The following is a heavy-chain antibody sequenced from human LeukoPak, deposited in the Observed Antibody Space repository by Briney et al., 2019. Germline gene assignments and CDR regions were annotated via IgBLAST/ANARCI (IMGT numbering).Heavy chain of an antibody. J-gene: IGHJ4*02. V-gene: IGHV1-69*05. D-gene: IGHD6-13*01. CDR2: IIPIFGTA. Sequence: SVKVSCKASGGTFTSYAISWVRQAPGQGLEWMGGIIPIFGTANYAQKFQGRVTITTDESTSTAYMELSSLRSEDTAVYYCARAPWYVQFNYYFDYWGQGTLVTVSS. CDR3: ARAPWYVQFNYYFDY. CDR1: GGTFTSYA.